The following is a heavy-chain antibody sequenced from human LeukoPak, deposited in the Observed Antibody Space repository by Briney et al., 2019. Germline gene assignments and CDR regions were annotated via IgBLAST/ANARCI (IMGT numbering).Heavy chain of an antibody. Sequence: GGSLRLSCAASGFTVSSNYMSWVRQAPGKGLEWVSVIYSGGSTYYADSVEGRFTISRDNSKNTLYLQMHSLRAEDTAVYYCAKESLRVVPSATFDYWGQGTLVTVSS. J-gene: IGHJ4*02. CDR1: GFTVSSNY. CDR2: IYSGGST. V-gene: IGHV3-66*01. CDR3: AKESLRVVPSATFDY. D-gene: IGHD2-2*01.